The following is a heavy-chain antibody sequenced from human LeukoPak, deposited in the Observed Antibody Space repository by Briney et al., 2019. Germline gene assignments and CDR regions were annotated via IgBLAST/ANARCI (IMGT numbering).Heavy chain of an antibody. Sequence: GGSLRLSCGASGFIFSNYEMNWVRQAPGKGLEWISYINSSANTIYYRDSVKGRFTISRDNAKKSLYLQMNSLTAEDTAYYYCAREEGPYFDCWGQGTLVTVSS. J-gene: IGHJ4*02. CDR2: INSSANTI. CDR3: AREEGPYFDC. CDR1: GFIFSNYE. V-gene: IGHV3-48*03.